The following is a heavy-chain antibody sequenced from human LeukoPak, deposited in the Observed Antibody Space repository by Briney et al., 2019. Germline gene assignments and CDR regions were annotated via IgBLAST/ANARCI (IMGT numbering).Heavy chain of an antibody. CDR1: GFTFSSYG. J-gene: IGHJ4*02. V-gene: IGHV3-23*01. D-gene: IGHD3-22*01. Sequence: GGSLRLSCAASGFTFSSYGMNWVRQAPGKGLERVSGIGVGGTTYYADSVKGRFTISRDTSKNTLYLQMNSLRAEDTTVYYCAKTQGYYDCWGQGTLVTVSS. CDR3: AKTQGYYDC. CDR2: IGVGGTT.